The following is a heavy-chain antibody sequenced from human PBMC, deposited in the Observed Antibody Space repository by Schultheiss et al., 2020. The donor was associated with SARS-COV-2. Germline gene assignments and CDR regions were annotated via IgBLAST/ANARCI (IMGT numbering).Heavy chain of an antibody. V-gene: IGHV3-49*04. CDR3: TTKKGGDDLASEDYYCGMDV. J-gene: IGHJ6*02. D-gene: IGHD3/OR15-3a*01. CDR2: IRSKAFGGTT. CDR1: GFTFDDNA. Sequence: GGSLRLSCTTSGFTFDDNAMSWVRQAPGKGLEWVGFIRSKAFGGTTEYAASVKGRFTISRDDSKSIAYLQMNSLKSEDTAVYYCTTKKGGDDLASEDYYCGMDVWGQGTTVTVSS.